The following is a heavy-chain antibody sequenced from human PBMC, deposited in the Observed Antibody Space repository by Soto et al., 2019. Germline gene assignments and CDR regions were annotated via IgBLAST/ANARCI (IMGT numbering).Heavy chain of an antibody. J-gene: IGHJ4*02. CDR1: GFTFSSYW. CDR3: ARDNVAVAGMKYYFDY. Sequence: GGSLRLSCAASGFTFSSYWMSWVRQAPGKGLEWVANIKQDGSEKYYVDSVKGRFTISRDNAKNSLYLQMNSLRAEDTAVYYCARDNVAVAGMKYYFDYWGQGTLVTVSS. D-gene: IGHD6-19*01. CDR2: IKQDGSEK. V-gene: IGHV3-7*05.